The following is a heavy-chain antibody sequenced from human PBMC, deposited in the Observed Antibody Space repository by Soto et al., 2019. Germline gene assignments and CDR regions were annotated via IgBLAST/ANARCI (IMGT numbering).Heavy chain of an antibody. Sequence: PGGSLRLSCTASGFILSNYAMNWVRQAPGKGLEWVSTLSKDGANEHYADSVKGRFTISRDGSKNTLYLQMNSLRAEDTAMYHCAKDPSTGSADYWGQGTQVTVSS. CDR1: GFILSNYA. V-gene: IGHV3-23*01. CDR2: LSKDGANE. D-gene: IGHD3-9*01. J-gene: IGHJ4*02. CDR3: AKDPSTGSADY.